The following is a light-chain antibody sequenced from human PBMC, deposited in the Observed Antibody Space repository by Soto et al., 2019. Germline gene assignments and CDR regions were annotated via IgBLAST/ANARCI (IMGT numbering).Light chain of an antibody. CDR2: EGS. CDR1: SSDVGSYNL. J-gene: IGLJ2*01. V-gene: IGLV2-23*03. Sequence: QSALTQPASVSGSPGQSITISCTGTSSDVGSYNLVSWYQQHPGKAPKLMIYEGSQRPSGVSNRFSGSKSGNTASLTISGLQAEDEADYYCCSYAGSSTFWVFGGGTKVTVL. CDR3: CSYAGSSTFWV.